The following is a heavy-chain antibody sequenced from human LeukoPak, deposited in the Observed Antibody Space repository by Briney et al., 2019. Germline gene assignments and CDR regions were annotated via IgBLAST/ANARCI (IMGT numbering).Heavy chain of an antibody. CDR2: ISSSSSYI. V-gene: IGHV3-21*01. CDR1: GFTFSSYS. Sequence: PGGSLTLSCAASGFTFSSYSLNWVRQAPGKGLEWVSSISSSSSYIYYADSVKGRFTIYRDNAKNSLYLQMNSLRAEDTAVYYCARDSFLTGYLDVWGQGTTVTVSS. J-gene: IGHJ6*02. CDR3: ARDSFLTGYLDV. D-gene: IGHD3-9*01.